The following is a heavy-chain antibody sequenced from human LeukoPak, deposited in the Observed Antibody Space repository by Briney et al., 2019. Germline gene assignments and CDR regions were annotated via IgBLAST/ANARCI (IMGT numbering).Heavy chain of an antibody. CDR3: AKALAYCGGDCYSFGGFFDY. CDR2: ISGSGGST. V-gene: IGHV3-23*01. J-gene: IGHJ4*02. D-gene: IGHD2-21*02. CDR1: GFTFSSYA. Sequence: GGSLRLSCAASGFTFSSYAMSWVRQAPGKGLEWVSAISGSGGSTYYADPVKGRFTISRDNSKNTLYLQMNSLRAEDTAVYYCAKALAYCGGDCYSFGGFFDYWGQGTLVTVSS.